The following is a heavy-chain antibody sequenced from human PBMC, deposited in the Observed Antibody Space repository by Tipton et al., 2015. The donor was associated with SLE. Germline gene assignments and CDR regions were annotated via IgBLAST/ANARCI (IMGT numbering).Heavy chain of an antibody. Sequence: TLSLTCTVSGGSISSSSYYWGWIRQPPGKGLEWIGSIYYSGTTYYNPSLQSRVTISVDTSKNQFSLKLTSVTAADTAVYYCARGPEQWLVNPHYFDYWGQGTLVTVPS. D-gene: IGHD6-19*01. CDR2: IYYSGTT. V-gene: IGHV4-39*07. J-gene: IGHJ4*02. CDR1: GGSISSSSYY. CDR3: ARGPEQWLVNPHYFDY.